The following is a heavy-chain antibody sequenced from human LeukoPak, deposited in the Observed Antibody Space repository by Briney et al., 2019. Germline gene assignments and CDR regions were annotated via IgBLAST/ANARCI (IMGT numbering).Heavy chain of an antibody. D-gene: IGHD3-3*01. J-gene: IGHJ4*02. Sequence: ASVKVSCKASGYTFTSYDINWVRQAPGLGLEWMGGIIPIFGTANYAQKFQGRVTITADESTSTAYMELSSLRSEDTAVYYCARGINFLEWYPMKVWGQGTLVTVSS. CDR2: IIPIFGTA. CDR1: GYTFTSYD. V-gene: IGHV1-69*13. CDR3: ARGINFLEWYPMKV.